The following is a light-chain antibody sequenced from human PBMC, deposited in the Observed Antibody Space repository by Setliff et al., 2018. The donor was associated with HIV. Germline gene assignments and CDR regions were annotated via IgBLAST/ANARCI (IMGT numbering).Light chain of an antibody. Sequence: VLTQPRSVSGSPGQSVTISCTGTSSDVGAYNYVSWYQQHPGKAPKLMIYDVTKRPSGVPDHFSGSKSGNTASLTISGLQAEDEADYYCCSYAGSYTYVFGTGTKV. CDR3: CSYAGSYTYV. CDR1: SSDVGAYNY. CDR2: DVT. J-gene: IGLJ1*01. V-gene: IGLV2-11*01.